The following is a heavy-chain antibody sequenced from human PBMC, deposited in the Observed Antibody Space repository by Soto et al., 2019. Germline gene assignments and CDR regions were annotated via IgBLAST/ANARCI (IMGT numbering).Heavy chain of an antibody. Sequence: PSETLSLTCAVYGGSFRGYYWSWIRHPPGKGLEWIGEINHSGSTNYNPPLKSRVTISVDTSKNQFSLKLSSVTAADTAVYYCARKIRMSIAAAGYNWSDPWGQGTLVTVSS. D-gene: IGHD6-13*01. V-gene: IGHV4-34*01. CDR3: ARKIRMSIAAAGYNWSDP. CDR1: GGSFRGYY. J-gene: IGHJ5*02. CDR2: INHSGST.